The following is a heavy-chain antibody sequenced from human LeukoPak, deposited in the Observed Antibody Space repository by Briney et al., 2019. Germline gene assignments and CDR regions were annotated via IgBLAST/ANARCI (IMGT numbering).Heavy chain of an antibody. V-gene: IGHV2-5*02. CDR2: IYWDDDK. J-gene: IGHJ4*02. Sequence: ESGPTLLKPTQTLTLTCTFSGFSLSTTDVGVGWIRQPPGEALEWLALIYWDDDKRYSPSQKSRLTITKDTSKNQVVLTMANMDPADTATYYCAFSKYSRSDFDSWGQGTLVTVSS. D-gene: IGHD6-6*01. CDR1: GFSLSTTDVG. CDR3: AFSKYSRSDFDS.